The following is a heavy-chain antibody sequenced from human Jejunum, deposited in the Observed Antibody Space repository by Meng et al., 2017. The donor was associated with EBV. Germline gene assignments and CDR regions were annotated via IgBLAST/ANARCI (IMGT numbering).Heavy chain of an antibody. CDR2: LYYAGKA. D-gene: IGHD5-12*01. CDR1: GDSVTGYNY. V-gene: IGHV4-61*01. J-gene: IGHJ5*02. Sequence: QVHLPGLAPDLVKPVDLLSLTGSVVGDSVTGYNYWHWIRQPPGNGLEWIGNLYYAGKAIYKPSLQSRVTISVDTSKNQISLKVTSVTAADTAXYXCARGRGYDYGDSWGQGTLVTVSS. CDR3: ARGRGYDYGDS.